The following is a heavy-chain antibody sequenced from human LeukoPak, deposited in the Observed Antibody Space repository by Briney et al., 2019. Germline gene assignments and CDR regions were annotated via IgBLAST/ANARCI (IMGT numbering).Heavy chain of an antibody. J-gene: IGHJ6*04. CDR1: GGTFSSYA. V-gene: IGHV1-69*06. CDR2: IIPIFGTA. Sequence: SVKVSCKASGGTFSSYAISWVRQAPGQGVEWMGGIIPIFGTANYAQKFQGRVTITADKSTSTAYMELSSLRSEDTAVYYCARGGQASHYYYYYGLDVWGKGTTVTVSS. CDR3: ARGGQASHYYYYYGLDV.